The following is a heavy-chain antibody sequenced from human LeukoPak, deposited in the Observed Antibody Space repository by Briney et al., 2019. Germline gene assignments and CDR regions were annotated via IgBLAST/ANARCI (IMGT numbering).Heavy chain of an antibody. Sequence: SETLSLTCTVSGGSISSGGYYWSWIRQPPGKGPEWIGYIYHSGSTYYNPSLKSRVTISVDRSKNQFSLKLSSVTAADTAVYYCARGEYSYGYNWFDPWGQGTLVTVSS. CDR3: ARGEYSYGYNWFDP. V-gene: IGHV4-30-2*01. J-gene: IGHJ5*02. CDR2: IYHSGST. D-gene: IGHD5-18*01. CDR1: GGSISSGGYY.